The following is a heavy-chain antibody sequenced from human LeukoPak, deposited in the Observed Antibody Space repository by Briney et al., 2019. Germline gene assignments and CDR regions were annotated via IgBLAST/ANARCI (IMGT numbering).Heavy chain of an antibody. CDR3: AKPRSEGIVVVPAATGY. CDR2: ISGSGGST. Sequence: GGSLRLSCAASGFTFSSYAMSWVRQAPGKGLEWVSAISGSGGSTYYADSVKGRFTISRDNSKNTLYLQMNSLRAEDTAVYYCAKPRSEGIVVVPAATGYCGQGTLVTVSS. J-gene: IGHJ4*02. D-gene: IGHD2-2*01. CDR1: GFTFSSYA. V-gene: IGHV3-23*01.